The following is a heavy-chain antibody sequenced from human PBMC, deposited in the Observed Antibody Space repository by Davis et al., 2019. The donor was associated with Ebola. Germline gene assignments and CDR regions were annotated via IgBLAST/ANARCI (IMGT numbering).Heavy chain of an antibody. CDR3: ARIVPDWYDSSGYSRNGRFDC. CDR2: FGTSGDT. J-gene: IGHJ4*02. Sequence: GGSLRLSCAASGFIFRSYVMSWVRQAPGKGLEWVSTFGTSGDTYYADSVKGRFTISRDNSKNTLYLQMNSLRPDDTAVYYCARIVPDWYDSSGYSRNGRFDCWGQGALVTVSS. CDR1: GFIFRSYV. V-gene: IGHV3-23*01. D-gene: IGHD3-22*01.